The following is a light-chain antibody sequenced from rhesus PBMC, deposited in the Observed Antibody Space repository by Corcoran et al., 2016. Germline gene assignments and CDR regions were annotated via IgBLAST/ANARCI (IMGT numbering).Light chain of an antibody. CDR2: GAS. Sequence: EIVMTQSPATLALSPGERATLSCRASQSVSSYLAWYQQKPGQAPRLLIYGASSRATGIPVRFSGSGSGTEFTLTISSLEPEDVGVYFCLQSSNWPLYSFGQGTKVEIK. CDR1: QSVSSY. J-gene: IGKJ2*01. CDR3: LQSSNWPLYS. V-gene: IGKV3-24*04.